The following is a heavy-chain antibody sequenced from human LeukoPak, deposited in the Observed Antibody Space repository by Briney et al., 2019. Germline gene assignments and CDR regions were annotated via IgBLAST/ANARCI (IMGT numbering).Heavy chain of an antibody. CDR2: MSYSGTT. V-gene: IGHV4-39*07. CDR1: GGSFSSRSYY. D-gene: IGHD5-18*01. CDR3: ARISGYSYGYGYYYYYMDV. J-gene: IGHJ6*03. Sequence: SETLSLTCTVSGGSFSSRSYYWGWIRQPPGKGLEWIGTMSYSGTTYYNPSLKSRVTISVDTSKNQLSLKLSSVTAADTAIYYCARISGYSYGYGYYYYYMDVWGKGTTVTVSS.